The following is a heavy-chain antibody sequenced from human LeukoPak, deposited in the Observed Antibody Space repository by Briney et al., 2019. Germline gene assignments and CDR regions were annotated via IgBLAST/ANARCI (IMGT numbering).Heavy chain of an antibody. D-gene: IGHD2-21*01. V-gene: IGHV1-18*01. Sequence: GASVKVSCKPSGYSFTRNGIIGARQAPGQGLEWMAWISANSGNTNYAQNFQDRVTLTTDTSTSTAYMELRSLRSDDTAVYYCARDVNYSFDYWGQGTLVTVSS. CDR2: ISANSGNT. CDR1: GYSFTRNG. J-gene: IGHJ4*02. CDR3: ARDVNYSFDY.